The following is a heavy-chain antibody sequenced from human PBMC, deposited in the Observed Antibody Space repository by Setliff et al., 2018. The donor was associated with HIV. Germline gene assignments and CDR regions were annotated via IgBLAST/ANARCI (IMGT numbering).Heavy chain of an antibody. D-gene: IGHD5-12*01. Sequence: ASVKVSCKASGYTFTYLFIHWVRLAPGRGLEWVGLINPKTGDTSYAQKFQGRATMTRDTSISTAYMDLDRLGSDDTAVYYCARDPRFSGYAQAFDYWGQGSLVTVS. J-gene: IGHJ4*02. CDR1: GYTFTYLF. CDR3: ARDPRFSGYAQAFDY. CDR2: INPKTGDT. V-gene: IGHV1-2*02.